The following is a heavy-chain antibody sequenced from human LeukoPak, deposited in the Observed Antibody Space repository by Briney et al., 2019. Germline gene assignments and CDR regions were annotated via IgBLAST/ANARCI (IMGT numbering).Heavy chain of an antibody. CDR2: INYSGNT. Sequence: SETLSLTCTVSGGSISSSSYYWAWIRQPPGKGLEWIVSINYSGNTYYNPSLKSRVTISVDTSKNQFSLKLSSVTAADTAVYYCARESRRGGWSLYYYYYYMDVWGKGTTVTVSS. CDR1: GGSISSSSYY. CDR3: ARESRRGGWSLYYYYYYMDV. D-gene: IGHD6-19*01. V-gene: IGHV4-39*07. J-gene: IGHJ6*03.